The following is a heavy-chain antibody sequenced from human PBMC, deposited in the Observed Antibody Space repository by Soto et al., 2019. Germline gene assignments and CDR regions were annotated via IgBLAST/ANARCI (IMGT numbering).Heavy chain of an antibody. CDR2: TYFRSKWYN. J-gene: IGHJ5*02. CDR1: GDSVSSNTAS. CDR3: AKGDNLGPKTGYAFDP. V-gene: IGHV6-1*01. D-gene: IGHD5-12*01. Sequence: SQTLSLTCAISGDSVSSNTASWNWIRQSPSRGLEWLGRTYFRSKWYNDHAVSVKSRIIINPDTSNNQFSLQLNSVTPEDTAVYFCAKGDNLGPKTGYAFDPWGQGIMSPSPQ.